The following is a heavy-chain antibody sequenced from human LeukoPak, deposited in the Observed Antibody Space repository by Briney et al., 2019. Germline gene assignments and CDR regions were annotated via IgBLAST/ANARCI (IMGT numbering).Heavy chain of an antibody. CDR2: ISSGGSTI. Sequence: GGSLRLSCAASEFVLSDYYMSWIRQAPGKGLEWISYISSGGSTISYADSVRGRFTISRDNAKNSLYLQMNSLRAEDTAVYYCAREMGGDYGSGTFFDHWGQGNMVTVSS. CDR1: EFVLSDYY. J-gene: IGHJ4*02. V-gene: IGHV3-11*01. D-gene: IGHD3-10*01. CDR3: AREMGGDYGSGTFFDH.